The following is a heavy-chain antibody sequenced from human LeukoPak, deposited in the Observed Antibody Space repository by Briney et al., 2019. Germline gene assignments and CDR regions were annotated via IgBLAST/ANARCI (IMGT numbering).Heavy chain of an antibody. J-gene: IGHJ5*02. Sequence: SVKVSCKASGFTFTSSAMQWVRQARGQRLEWIGWIVVGSGNTNYAQKSQERVTITRDMSTSTAYMELSSLRSEDTAVYYCAAVPYCGGDCYGTWGQGTLVTVSS. CDR2: IVVGSGNT. D-gene: IGHD2-21*02. CDR3: AAVPYCGGDCYGT. V-gene: IGHV1-58*02. CDR1: GFTFTSSA.